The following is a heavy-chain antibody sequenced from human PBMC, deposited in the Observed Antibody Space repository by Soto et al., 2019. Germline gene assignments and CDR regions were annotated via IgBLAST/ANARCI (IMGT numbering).Heavy chain of an antibody. CDR2: ISGSGGST. CDR3: AKDHRVVVANDAFDI. CDR1: GFTFSSYA. D-gene: IGHD2-15*01. V-gene: IGHV3-23*01. Sequence: PGGSLRLSCAASGFTFSSYAMSWVRQAPGKWLEWVSAISGSGGSTYYADSVEGRFTISRDNSKNTLYLQMNSLRAEDTAVYCCAKDHRVVVANDAFDIWGQGXMVTV. J-gene: IGHJ3*02.